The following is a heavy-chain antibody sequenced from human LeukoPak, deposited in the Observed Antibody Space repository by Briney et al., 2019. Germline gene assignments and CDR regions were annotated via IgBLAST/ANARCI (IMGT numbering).Heavy chain of an antibody. Sequence: GGSLRLSCGASGFIFRNYWMNWVRQAPGKGLEWVANIKEDGSKKQYVDAVKGRFTISRDNSKNTLYLQMNSLRAEDTAVYYCARDSNYDTSGHYYWGQGTLVTVSS. J-gene: IGHJ4*02. CDR1: GFIFRNYW. CDR2: IKEDGSKK. V-gene: IGHV3-7*03. CDR3: ARDSNYDTSGHYY. D-gene: IGHD3-22*01.